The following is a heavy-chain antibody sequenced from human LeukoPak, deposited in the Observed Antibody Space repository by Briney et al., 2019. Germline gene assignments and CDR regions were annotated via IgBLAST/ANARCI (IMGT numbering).Heavy chain of an antibody. CDR3: ARGVDYYGV. V-gene: IGHV4-34*01. D-gene: IGHD3-10*01. CDR1: GGSFSRYS. Sequence: PSETLSLTCAVYGGSFSRYSWNWIRQPPVKGLEWIGEINHSGGTNYNPSLKSRVTISVDTSKKQFSLKLSSVTAADTAVYYCARGVDYYGVWGQGTLVTVSS. J-gene: IGHJ4*02. CDR2: INHSGGT.